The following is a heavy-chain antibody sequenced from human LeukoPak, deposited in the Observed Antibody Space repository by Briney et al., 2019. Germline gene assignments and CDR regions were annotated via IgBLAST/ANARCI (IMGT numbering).Heavy chain of an antibody. CDR2: ISAHTGHT. J-gene: IGHJ4*02. D-gene: IGHD5-18*01. Sequence: ASVKVSCKASGYTFSSYGVTWVPQAPGQGLEWMGWISAHTGHTSYAQTLQDRITMTTDTSTSTAYMELRSLRSDDTAVYFCARASGYSYGPRDYWGQGTLVTVSS. CDR1: GYTFSSYG. CDR3: ARASGYSYGPRDY. V-gene: IGHV1-18*01.